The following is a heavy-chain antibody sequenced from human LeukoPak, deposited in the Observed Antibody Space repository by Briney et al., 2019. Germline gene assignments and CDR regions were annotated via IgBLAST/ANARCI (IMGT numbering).Heavy chain of an antibody. D-gene: IGHD2-15*01. CDR3: AREGRRSAYYYYGMDV. Sequence: GGSLRLSCAASGFTVSSNYMSWVRQAPGKGLEWVSVIYSGGITYFADSVKGRFTISRDNSKNTLYLQMNSLRAEDTAVYYCAREGRRSAYYYYGMDVWGQGTTVTVSS. CDR1: GFTVSSNY. V-gene: IGHV3-53*01. J-gene: IGHJ6*02. CDR2: IYSGGIT.